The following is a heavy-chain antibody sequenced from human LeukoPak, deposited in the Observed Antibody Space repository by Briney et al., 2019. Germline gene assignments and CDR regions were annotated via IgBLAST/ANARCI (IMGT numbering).Heavy chain of an antibody. J-gene: IGHJ4*02. Sequence: SGGSLRLSCAASGFTFSVYYMSWVRQAPRKGLEWVPIIYSGGGTRYADSVKGRFTISRDNAKNSLYLQMNSLRVEDTALYYCARGGSSGSMIYWGQGTLVTVSS. CDR2: IYSGGGT. CDR3: ARGGSSGSMIY. D-gene: IGHD3-22*01. CDR1: GFTFSVYY. V-gene: IGHV3-66*01.